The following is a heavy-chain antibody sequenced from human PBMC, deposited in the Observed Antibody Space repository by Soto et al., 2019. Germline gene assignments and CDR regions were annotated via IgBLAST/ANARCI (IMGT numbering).Heavy chain of an antibody. V-gene: IGHV4-34*01. CDR2: INHSGST. Sequence: KPSETLSLTCTVYGWSFSGYYWSWIRQPPGKGLEWIGEINHSGSTNYNPSLKSRVTISVDTSKNQFSLKLSSVTAADTAVYYCAREPQVAARHNWFDPWGQGTLVTVSS. J-gene: IGHJ5*02. CDR1: GWSFSGYY. D-gene: IGHD2-15*01. CDR3: AREPQVAARHNWFDP.